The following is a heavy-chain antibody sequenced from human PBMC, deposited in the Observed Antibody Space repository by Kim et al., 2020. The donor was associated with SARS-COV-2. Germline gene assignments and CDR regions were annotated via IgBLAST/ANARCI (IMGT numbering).Heavy chain of an antibody. V-gene: IGHV3-30*18. D-gene: IGHD2-2*01. CDR2: ISYDGTIQ. CDR3: AKGPIAVVPGGKMWLDP. Sequence: GGSLRLSCAASGLPFRTYGMHWVRQAPGKGLEWVADISYDGTIQYYGDSVDGRFTISRDNSKNTLYLQMNSLRLEDTAVYYCAKGPIAVVPGGKMWLDPWGQGTLVTVSS. CDR1: GLPFRTYG. J-gene: IGHJ5*02.